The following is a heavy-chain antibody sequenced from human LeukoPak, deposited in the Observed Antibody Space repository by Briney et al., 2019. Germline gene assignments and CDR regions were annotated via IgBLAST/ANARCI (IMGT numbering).Heavy chain of an antibody. CDR2: ISNDERNK. CDR1: GFNFHNFA. V-gene: IGHV3-30*04. D-gene: IGHD5-24*01. Sequence: ERSLRLSCEASGFNFHNFAMHWVRQAPGKGLEWVAVISNDERNKYYTDSVKGRFTISRDNSKSTVYLQMNSLRPEDTAVYYCARPSPPGDGYNPCDYWGPGALVIVSS. CDR3: ARPSPPGDGYNPCDY. J-gene: IGHJ4*02.